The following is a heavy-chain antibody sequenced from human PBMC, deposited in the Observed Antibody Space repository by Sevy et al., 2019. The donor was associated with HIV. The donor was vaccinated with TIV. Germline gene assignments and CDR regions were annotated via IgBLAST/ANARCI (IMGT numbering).Heavy chain of an antibody. J-gene: IGHJ4*02. D-gene: IGHD2-15*01. CDR2: ISGSGGGT. CDR1: GFTFNNYA. V-gene: IGHV3-23*01. CDR3: SKLIVVVVAPGSRFDF. Sequence: GGSLRLSCVASGFTFNNYAMSWVRQAPGKGLEWVSVISGSGGGTNYADAVKGRFTITRDNSKNTLYLQMNTLRVADTAVYYCSKLIVVVVAPGSRFDFWGQGALVTVSS.